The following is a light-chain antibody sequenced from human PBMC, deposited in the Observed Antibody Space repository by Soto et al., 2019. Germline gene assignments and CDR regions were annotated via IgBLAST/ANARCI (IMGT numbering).Light chain of an antibody. CDR1: QSVNSN. V-gene: IGKV3D-15*01. CDR3: QQYNNWPPNT. Sequence: ETVMTQSPATLSVSPGERATLSCRASQSVNSNLAWYQQKPGQAPRLLIYAASTRATGIPARFSGSGSGTEFTLTINSLQSEDFALYYCQQYNNWPPNTFGGGTKVELK. CDR2: AAS. J-gene: IGKJ4*01.